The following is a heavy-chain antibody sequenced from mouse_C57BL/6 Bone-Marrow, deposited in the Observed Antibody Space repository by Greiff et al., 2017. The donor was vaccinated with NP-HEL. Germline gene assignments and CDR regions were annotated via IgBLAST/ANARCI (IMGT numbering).Heavy chain of an antibody. Sequence: QVQLQQFGAELVRPGASVTLSCKASGYTFTDYEMHWVKQTPVHGLEWIGAIDPETGGTAYNQKFKGKAILTADKSSSTAYMELRSLTSEDSAVYYCTRGGYGSSPGWFAYWGQGTLVTVSA. J-gene: IGHJ3*01. V-gene: IGHV1-15*01. D-gene: IGHD1-1*01. CDR3: TRGGYGSSPGWFAY. CDR1: GYTFTDYE. CDR2: IDPETGGT.